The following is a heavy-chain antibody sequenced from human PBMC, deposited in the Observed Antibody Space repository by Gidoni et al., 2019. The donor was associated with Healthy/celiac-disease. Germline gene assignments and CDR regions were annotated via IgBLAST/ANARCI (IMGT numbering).Heavy chain of an antibody. CDR1: GGSISSYD. Sequence: QVQLQESGPGLVKPSETLSLTCTVPGGSISSYDWSWIRQPAGKGLEWIGRIYTSGSTNYNPSLKSRVTMSVDTSKNQFSLKLSSVTAADTAVYYCARSPVVPAAIGWFDPWGQGTLVTVSS. CDR3: ARSPVVPAAIGWFDP. V-gene: IGHV4-4*07. CDR2: IYTSGST. D-gene: IGHD2-2*02. J-gene: IGHJ5*02.